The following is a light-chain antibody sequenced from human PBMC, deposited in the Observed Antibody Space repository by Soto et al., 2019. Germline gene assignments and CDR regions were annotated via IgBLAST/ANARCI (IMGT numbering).Light chain of an antibody. CDR2: AAY. V-gene: IGKV3-20*01. Sequence: EIVLTQSPDTLSLSPGERATISCRASQSVPNNYLAWYLQKPGQAPKVLIYAAYNRATGIPDRFSGSGSGTDCTLTIRRLEPEDFAVFYCQQYGGGPWTFGQGTKVESK. J-gene: IGKJ1*01. CDR1: QSVPNNY. CDR3: QQYGGGPWT.